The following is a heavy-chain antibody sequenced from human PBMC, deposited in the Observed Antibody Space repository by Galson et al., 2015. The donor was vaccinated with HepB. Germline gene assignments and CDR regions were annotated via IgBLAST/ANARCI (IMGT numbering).Heavy chain of an antibody. V-gene: IGHV3-30-3*01. D-gene: IGHD4-17*01. CDR2: ISYDGSNK. Sequence: SLRLSCAASGFTFSSYAMHWVRQAPGKGLEWVAVISYDGSNKYYADSVKGRFTISRDNSKNTLYLQMNSLRAEDTAVYYCARSFYRPAVTTRLDYWGQGTLVTVSS. CDR1: GFTFSSYA. J-gene: IGHJ4*02. CDR3: ARSFYRPAVTTRLDY.